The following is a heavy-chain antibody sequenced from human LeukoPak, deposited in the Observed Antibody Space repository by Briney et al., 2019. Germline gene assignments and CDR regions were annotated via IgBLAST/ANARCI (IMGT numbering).Heavy chain of an antibody. CDR1: GFTLSVAW. CDR3: SVDWPYYFYMAA. Sequence: GRSLGLSCEGSGFTLSVAWTSGVSRAPARGLEWVGLMQNSGSGKTTHYAGPVDGRFTISRISSANTLFLQMSSLQAADTAVYYGSVDWPYYFYMAAWGQGTPVTVSS. J-gene: IGHJ5*01. V-gene: IGHV3-15*03. CDR2: MQNSGSGKTT. D-gene: IGHD2/OR15-2a*01.